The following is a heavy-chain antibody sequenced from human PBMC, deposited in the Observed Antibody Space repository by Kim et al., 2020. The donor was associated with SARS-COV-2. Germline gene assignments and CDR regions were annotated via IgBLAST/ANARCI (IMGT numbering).Heavy chain of an antibody. J-gene: IGHJ4*02. CDR1: GFTFSSYA. Sequence: GGSLRLSCAASGFTFSSYAMSWVRQAPGKGLEWVSAISGSGGSTYYADSVKGRFTISRDNSKNTLYLRMNSLRAEDTAVYYCAKPTRYYGSGLFFDYWGQGTLVTVSS. CDR2: ISGSGGST. V-gene: IGHV3-23*01. CDR3: AKPTRYYGSGLFFDY. D-gene: IGHD3-10*01.